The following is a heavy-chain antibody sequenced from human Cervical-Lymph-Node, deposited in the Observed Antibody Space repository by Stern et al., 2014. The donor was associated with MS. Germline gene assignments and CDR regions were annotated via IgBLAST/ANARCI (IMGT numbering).Heavy chain of an antibody. Sequence: QVHLVESGGGVVQPGTSLRVSCVASGFTFSRYGMHWVRQAPGKGLEWVAVIWYDENNKSYAASVRGRFPPSRDNSKNTLYLQMNSRGVVDAAVYYCARDGEGVLASYFGMDVWGQGTTVTVSS. J-gene: IGHJ6*02. CDR3: ARDGEGVLASYFGMDV. CDR2: IWYDENNK. V-gene: IGHV3-33*01. D-gene: IGHD3-10*01. CDR1: GFTFSRYG.